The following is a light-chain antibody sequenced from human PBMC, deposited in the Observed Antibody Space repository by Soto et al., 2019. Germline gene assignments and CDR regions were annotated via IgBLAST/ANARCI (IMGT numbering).Light chain of an antibody. CDR1: QSVSGW. CDR2: VAS. J-gene: IGKJ1*01. CDR3: QQYEIYPWT. V-gene: IGKV1-5*01. Sequence: DIQMTQSPSTLSASVGARLTITCRASQSVSGWLAWYQQKPGKAPNLLIYVASNLQSGVPSRFSGSGSGTDFALTISSLQPDDFATYYCQQYEIYPWTFGQGTKVEIK.